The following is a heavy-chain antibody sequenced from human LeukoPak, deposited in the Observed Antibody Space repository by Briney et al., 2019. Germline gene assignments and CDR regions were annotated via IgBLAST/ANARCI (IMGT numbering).Heavy chain of an antibody. CDR2: INHSGST. CDR3: ARERTRHFDY. Sequence: SETLSLTCAVYGGSFSGYYWSWIRQSPGKGLEWIGEINHSGSTNYNPSLKSRVTISVDTSKNQFSLKLSSVTAADTAVYYCARERTRHFDYWGQGTLVTVSS. CDR1: GGSFSGYY. V-gene: IGHV4-34*01. J-gene: IGHJ4*02. D-gene: IGHD1-14*01.